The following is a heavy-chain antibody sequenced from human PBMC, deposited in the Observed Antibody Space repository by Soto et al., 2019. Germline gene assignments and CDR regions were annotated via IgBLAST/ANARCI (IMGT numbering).Heavy chain of an antibody. CDR1: GFTFSSYS. Sequence: PRGALRHSCAASGFTFSSYSMNWGRQAPGKGLEWVSYISSSSSTIYYADSVKGRFTISRDNAKNSLYLQMNSLRAEDTAVYYCASLLTGADYYYYYYMDVWGKGTTVTVSS. CDR3: ASLLTGADYYYYYYMDV. D-gene: IGHD7-27*01. J-gene: IGHJ6*03. CDR2: ISSSSSTI. V-gene: IGHV3-48*01.